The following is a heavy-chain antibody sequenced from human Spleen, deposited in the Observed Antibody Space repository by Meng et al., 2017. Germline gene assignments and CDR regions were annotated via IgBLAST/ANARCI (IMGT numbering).Heavy chain of an antibody. Sequence: SETLSLTCTVSGGSITGYYWSWIRQPPGKGLEWIGYIYYSGSTDSNPSLKSRVTISVDTSKNQFSLKLSSVTAADTAVYYCARGAYCGSDCFYYFDYWGQGTLVTVSS. J-gene: IGHJ4*02. D-gene: IGHD2-21*02. CDR3: ARGAYCGSDCFYYFDY. CDR1: GGSITGYY. CDR2: IYYSGST. V-gene: IGHV4-59*01.